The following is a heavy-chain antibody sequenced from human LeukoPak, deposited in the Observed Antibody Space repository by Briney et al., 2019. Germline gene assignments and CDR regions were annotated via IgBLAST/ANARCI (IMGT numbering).Heavy chain of an antibody. V-gene: IGHV1-69*06. D-gene: IGHD1-1*01. CDR2: IIPIFGTA. Sequence: SVKVSCKASGYTFNTYGISWVRQAPGQGLEWMGGIIPIFGTANYAQKFQGRVTITADKSTSTAYMELSSLRSEDTAVYYCARENERRGNAFDIWGQGTMVTVSS. CDR3: ARENERRGNAFDI. CDR1: GYTFNTYG. J-gene: IGHJ3*02.